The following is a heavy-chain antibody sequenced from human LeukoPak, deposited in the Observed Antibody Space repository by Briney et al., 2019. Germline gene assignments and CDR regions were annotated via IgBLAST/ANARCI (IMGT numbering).Heavy chain of an antibody. CDR3: AREAVGATGLDY. CDR2: IYYSGST. CDR1: GGSISSGGYY. J-gene: IGHJ4*02. V-gene: IGHV4-31*03. D-gene: IGHD1-26*01. Sequence: SETLSLTCTVSGGSISSGGYYWSWIRQHPGKGLEWIGYIYYSGSTYYNPSLKSRVTISVDTSKNQSSLKLSSVTAADTAVYYCAREAVGATGLDYWGQGTLVTVSS.